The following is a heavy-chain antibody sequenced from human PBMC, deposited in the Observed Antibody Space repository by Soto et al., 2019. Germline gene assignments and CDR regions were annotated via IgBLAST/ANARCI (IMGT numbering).Heavy chain of an antibody. CDR2: TYCRSRWRT. D-gene: IGHD3-16*01. Sequence: PSQTLSLTCAISGDSVSSNDATWDWIRQSPSRGLEWLGRTYCRSRWRTDYAISVKSRISINPDTSNNRVSLQLNSVTPDDTAVYYCARLIGNSWLDSWGQGTLVTVSS. CDR3: ARLIGNSWLDS. V-gene: IGHV6-1*01. CDR1: GDSVSSNDAT. J-gene: IGHJ5*01.